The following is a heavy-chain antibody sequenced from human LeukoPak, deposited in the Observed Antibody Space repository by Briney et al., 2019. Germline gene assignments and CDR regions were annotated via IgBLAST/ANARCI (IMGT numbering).Heavy chain of an antibody. Sequence: SGPPLVKPTQTLTLTCTFSGFSLNTSGVGVGWIRQPPGKGLEWIGSIYHSGSAYYNPSLKTRVTISVDTSSNQFSLKLSSVTAADTAVYYCARDHGYDSNAYYHDYFDYWGQGTLVTVSS. V-gene: IGHV4-38-2*02. D-gene: IGHD3-22*01. CDR1: GFSLNTSGV. J-gene: IGHJ4*02. CDR3: ARDHGYDSNAYYHDYFDY. CDR2: IYHSGSA.